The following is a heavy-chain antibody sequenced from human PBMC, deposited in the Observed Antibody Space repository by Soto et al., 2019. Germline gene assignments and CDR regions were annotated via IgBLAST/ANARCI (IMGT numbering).Heavy chain of an antibody. CDR3: AEWGWVVRGGDYFDY. CDR2: IYWDDDK. V-gene: IGHV2-5*02. Sequence: QITLKESGPTLVKPTQTLTLTCTFSGFSLSTSGVGVGWIRQPPGKALEWLALIYWDDDKRYSPSLKSRLTSTNDPSKNQVVLTRANMDPVDTATYYCAEWGWVVRGGDYFDYWGQGTLVTVSS. CDR1: GFSLSTSGVG. D-gene: IGHD2-15*01. J-gene: IGHJ4*02.